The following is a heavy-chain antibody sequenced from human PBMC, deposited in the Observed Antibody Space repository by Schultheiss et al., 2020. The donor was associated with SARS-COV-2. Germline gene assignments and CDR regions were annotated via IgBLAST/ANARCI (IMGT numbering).Heavy chain of an antibody. D-gene: IGHD5-18*01. CDR1: GFTFSSYA. CDR3: AKDSGSYGTLLFDY. V-gene: IGHV3-30*04. Sequence: GGSLRLSCAASGFTFSSYAMHWVRQAPGKGLEWVAVISYDGSNKYYADSVKGRFTISRDNSKNTLYLQMNSLRAEDTAVYYCAKDSGSYGTLLFDYWGQGTLVTVSS. J-gene: IGHJ4*02. CDR2: ISYDGSNK.